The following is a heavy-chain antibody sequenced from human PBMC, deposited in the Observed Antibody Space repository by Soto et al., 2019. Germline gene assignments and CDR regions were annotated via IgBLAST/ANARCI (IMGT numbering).Heavy chain of an antibody. J-gene: IGHJ6*02. D-gene: IGHD2-2*02. CDR2: NIPLLKTV. CDR1: GGTFASYS. V-gene: IGHV1-69*16. CDR3: ALEPVAHFRYKDI. Sequence: VQSGAEVKKPGSSVNVSCKASGGTFASYSITWVRQAPGQRLEWMGENIPLLKTVNYAQKFQSRVTITKDKTPSTVHMALSKLRSADTTVYYWALEPVAHFRYKDIWGHGTTITIS.